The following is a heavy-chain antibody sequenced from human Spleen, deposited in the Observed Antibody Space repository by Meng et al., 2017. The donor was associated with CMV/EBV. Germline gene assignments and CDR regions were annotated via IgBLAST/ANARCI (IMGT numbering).Heavy chain of an antibody. D-gene: IGHD3-16*01. CDR2: INPNSGGT. CDR3: ARSLLRFGEPLSPLDF. Sequence: ASVKVSCKTSGYTFAGYFMHWVRQAPGQGLEWMGWINPNSGGTYYAQKFQGRVTMTRDTSITTAYMDLRGVTSDDTAVYYCARSLLRFGEPLSPLDFWGQGTLVTVSS. V-gene: IGHV1-2*02. CDR1: GYTFAGYF. J-gene: IGHJ4*02.